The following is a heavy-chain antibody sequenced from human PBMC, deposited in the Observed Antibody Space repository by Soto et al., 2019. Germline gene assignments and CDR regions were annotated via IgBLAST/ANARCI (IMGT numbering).Heavy chain of an antibody. CDR3: ARDPWHGPDGYYYYGMDV. Sequence: GTSVKVSCKASGGTFSSYAISWVRQAPGQGLEWMGGIIPIFGTANYAQKFQGRVTITADKSTSTAYMELSSLRSEDTAVYYCARDPWHGPDGYYYYGMDVWGQGTTVTVSS. V-gene: IGHV1-69*06. CDR2: IIPIFGTA. J-gene: IGHJ6*02. CDR1: GGTFSSYA.